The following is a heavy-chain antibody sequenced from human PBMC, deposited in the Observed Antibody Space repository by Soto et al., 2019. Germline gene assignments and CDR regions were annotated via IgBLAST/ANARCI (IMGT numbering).Heavy chain of an antibody. J-gene: IGHJ5*02. CDR3: ARARIVGATRWFDP. Sequence: PSETLSLTCTVSGGSVSSGSYYWSWIRQPPGKGLEWIGYIYYSGSTNYNPSLKSRVTISVDTSKNQFSLKLSSVTAADTAVYYCARARIVGATRWFDPWGQGTLVTVSS. D-gene: IGHD1-26*01. CDR2: IYYSGST. CDR1: GGSVSSGSYY. V-gene: IGHV4-61*01.